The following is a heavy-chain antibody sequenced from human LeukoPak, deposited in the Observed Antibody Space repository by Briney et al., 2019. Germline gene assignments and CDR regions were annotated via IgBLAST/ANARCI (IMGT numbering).Heavy chain of an antibody. CDR2: IYTSGST. D-gene: IGHD3-22*01. CDR3: ARTADSSGSHKAGWFGP. CDR1: GGSISSYY. J-gene: IGHJ5*02. V-gene: IGHV4-4*09. Sequence: SETLSLTCTVSGGSISSYYWSWIRKPPGKGLEWIGYIYTSGSTNYNPSLKSRVTISVDTSKNQFSLKLSSVTAADTAVYYCARTADSSGSHKAGWFGPWGQGTLVTVSS.